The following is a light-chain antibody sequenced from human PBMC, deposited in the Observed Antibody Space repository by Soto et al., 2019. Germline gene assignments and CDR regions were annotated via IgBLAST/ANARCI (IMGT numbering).Light chain of an antibody. J-gene: IGLJ1*01. CDR1: SSDVGGYNL. CDR3: GSYASSIPSHV. CDR2: HGS. V-gene: IGLV2-23*01. Sequence: QSVLTQPASASGSPGQPIAISCTGTSSDVGGYNLVSWYQHHPGKAPKLIIYHGSKRPSGVAVRFSGSKSGNTASLAISGLQAEDGADYYCGSYASSIPSHVFGAGTKLTVL.